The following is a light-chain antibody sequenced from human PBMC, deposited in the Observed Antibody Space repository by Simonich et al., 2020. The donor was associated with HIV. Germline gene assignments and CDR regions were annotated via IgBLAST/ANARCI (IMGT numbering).Light chain of an antibody. Sequence: DIVVTHSPDSLPVSLGERATINCKSSQSVLHTSNNKNYLAWYQQKPGQPPKLLIYWASTRESGVPDRFSGSGSGTLFTLTISSLQAEDVAVYYCQQYYSTPLTFGGGTKVEIK. V-gene: IGKV4-1*01. J-gene: IGKJ4*01. CDR3: QQYYSTPLT. CDR2: WAS. CDR1: QSVLHTSNNKNY.